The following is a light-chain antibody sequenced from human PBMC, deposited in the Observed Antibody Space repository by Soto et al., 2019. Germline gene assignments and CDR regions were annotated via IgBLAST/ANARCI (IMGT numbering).Light chain of an antibody. V-gene: IGLV2-11*01. CDR2: DVT. J-gene: IGLJ1*01. Sequence: QSALTQPRSVSGSPGQSVTISCTGTSSDVGLYNYVSWYQQHPGKAPKLMIYDVTKRPSGVPDRFSASKSGNTASLTISGLQAEDEADYFCCSYAGTSFDVFGTGTKLTVL. CDR3: CSYAGTSFDV. CDR1: SSDVGLYNY.